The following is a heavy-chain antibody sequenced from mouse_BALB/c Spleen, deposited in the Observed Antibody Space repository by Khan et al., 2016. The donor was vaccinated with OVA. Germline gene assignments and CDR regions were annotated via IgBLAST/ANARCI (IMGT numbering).Heavy chain of an antibody. V-gene: IGHV9-3-1*01. CDR1: GFTFTNYG. J-gene: IGHJ4*01. CDR3: ARVGYNGTMDF. D-gene: IGHD2-14*01. CDR2: INTYTGEP. Sequence: QIQLVQSGPELKKPGETVQISCKASGFTFTNYGMNWVRQAPGKGLKWMGWINTYTGEPTFTDDFKGRFAFSLDTSASTAYLQITSLKNEDTATYFCARVGYNGTMDFWGQGTSVTVSS.